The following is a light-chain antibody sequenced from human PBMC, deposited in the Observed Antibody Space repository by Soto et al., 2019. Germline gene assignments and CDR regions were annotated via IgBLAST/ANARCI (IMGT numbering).Light chain of an antibody. J-gene: IGKJ5*01. V-gene: IGKV3-15*01. CDR2: GAS. Sequence: EIVMTQSPATLSLSPGERATLSCMSSQSVSSNLALYQQKPGQAPRLLIYGASTRATGIPARFSGSGSGTEFTLTISSLQSEDFAVYYCQQYNNWPPITFGQGTRLEIK. CDR3: QQYNNWPPIT. CDR1: QSVSSN.